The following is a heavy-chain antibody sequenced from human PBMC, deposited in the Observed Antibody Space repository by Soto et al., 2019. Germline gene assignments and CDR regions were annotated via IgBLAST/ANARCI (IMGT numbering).Heavy chain of an antibody. Sequence: GESRKISRKGSGYRLSDNWNAWLRQMPGKGLEWMGTIYPGDFDTRYSPSFQGQVTISADKSISTAYLQWSALRASDTAMYYCARTAYGEYYDYTGYYYNFWGQGTLVTVPS. CDR2: IYPGDFDT. CDR1: GYRLSDNW. D-gene: IGHD3-22*01. V-gene: IGHV5-51*01. J-gene: IGHJ4*01. CDR3: ARTAYGEYYDYTGYYYNF.